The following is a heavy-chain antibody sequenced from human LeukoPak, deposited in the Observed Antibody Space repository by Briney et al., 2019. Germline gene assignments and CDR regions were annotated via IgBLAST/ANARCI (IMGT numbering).Heavy chain of an antibody. J-gene: IGHJ4*02. CDR2: INHSGST. V-gene: IGHV4-34*01. CDR3: ARVAAPDYDRSGYYIDY. CDR1: GGSFSGYY. D-gene: IGHD3-22*01. Sequence: SETLSLTCAVYGGSFSGYYWSWIRQPPGKGLEWIGEINHSGSTNYNPSPKSRVTISVDTSKNQFSLKLSSVTAADTAVYYCARVAAPDYDRSGYYIDYWGQGTLVTVSS.